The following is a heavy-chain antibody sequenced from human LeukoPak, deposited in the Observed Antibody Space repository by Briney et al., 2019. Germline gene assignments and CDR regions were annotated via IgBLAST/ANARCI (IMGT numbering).Heavy chain of an antibody. D-gene: IGHD1-7*01. CDR2: ISSDGGST. Sequence: AGGSLRLSCAASGFTFSTYAMHWVRQAPGKGLEYVPAISSDGGSTYYANSVKGRFTISRDNSRNTLYLQMGSLRAEDMAVYYCASSPPTGTTWYFDLWGRGTLVTVSS. V-gene: IGHV3-64*01. J-gene: IGHJ2*01. CDR1: GFTFSTYA. CDR3: ASSPPTGTTWYFDL.